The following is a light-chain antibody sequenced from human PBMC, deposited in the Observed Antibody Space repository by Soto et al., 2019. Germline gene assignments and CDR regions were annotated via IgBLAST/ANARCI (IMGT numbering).Light chain of an antibody. CDR3: QQGNSFPLT. V-gene: IGKV1-12*01. Sequence: DIQMTQSPSSLSVSVGDRVTITCRASQIISSWLAWYQQKPGKAPNLLIYAASILQSGVPSRFSGSGSGTDFSLTISSLQPEDFATYYCQQGNSFPLTFGGGTKVDIK. J-gene: IGKJ4*01. CDR1: QIISSW. CDR2: AAS.